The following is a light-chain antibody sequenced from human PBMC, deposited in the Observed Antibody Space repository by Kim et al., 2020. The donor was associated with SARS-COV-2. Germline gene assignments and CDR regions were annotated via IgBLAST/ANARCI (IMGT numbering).Light chain of an antibody. Sequence: GDRVTITCRASQSISIWLAWYQQKPGKAPNLLIYDASNLESVVPSRFSGSGSGTEFTLTISSLQPDDFATYYCQEYKSNSWTFGQGTKVDIK. J-gene: IGKJ1*01. V-gene: IGKV1-5*01. CDR2: DAS. CDR3: QEYKSNSWT. CDR1: QSISIW.